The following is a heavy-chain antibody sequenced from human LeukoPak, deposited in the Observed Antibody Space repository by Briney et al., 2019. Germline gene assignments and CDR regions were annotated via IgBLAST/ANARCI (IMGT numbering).Heavy chain of an antibody. CDR2: ISWNSGSI. J-gene: IGHJ5*02. CDR3: AKGRDKYQLLSKNWFDP. CDR1: GFTFYDYA. V-gene: IGHV3-9*01. Sequence: GGSLRLSCSASGFTFYDYAMHWVRQAPGKGLGVVSGISWNSGSIGYAGSVKGRFTISRDNAKNSLYLQMNSLRAEDTALYYCAKGRDKYQLLSKNWFDPWGQGTLVTVSS. D-gene: IGHD2-2*01.